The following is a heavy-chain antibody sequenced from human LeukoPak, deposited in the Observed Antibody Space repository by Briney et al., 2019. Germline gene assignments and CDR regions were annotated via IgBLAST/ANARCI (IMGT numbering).Heavy chain of an antibody. CDR3: ARRGAEAAGTPGWYFDL. CDR1: GYTFTSYY. D-gene: IGHD6-13*01. J-gene: IGHJ2*01. Sequence: EASVKVSCKASGYTFTSYYMQWVRQAPGQGLEWMGIINPSGGSTSYAQKFQGRVTMTRDTSTSTVYMELSSLRSEDTAVYYCARRGAEAAGTPGWYFDLWGRGTLVTVSS. CDR2: INPSGGST. V-gene: IGHV1-46*01.